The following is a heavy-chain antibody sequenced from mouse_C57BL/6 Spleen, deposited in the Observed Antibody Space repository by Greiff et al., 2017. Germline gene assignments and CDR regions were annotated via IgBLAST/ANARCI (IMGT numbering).Heavy chain of an antibody. V-gene: IGHV5-6*02. D-gene: IGHD2-4*01. CDR3: ARREGGDDYDGAWFAY. CDR1: GFTFSSYG. J-gene: IGHJ3*01. Sequence: EVKLMESGGDLVKPGGSLKLSCAASGFTFSSYGMSWVRQTPDKRLEWVATISSGGSYTYYPDSVKGRFTISRDNAKNTLYLQMSSLKSEDTAMYYCARREGGDDYDGAWFAYWGQGTLVTVSA. CDR2: ISSGGSYT.